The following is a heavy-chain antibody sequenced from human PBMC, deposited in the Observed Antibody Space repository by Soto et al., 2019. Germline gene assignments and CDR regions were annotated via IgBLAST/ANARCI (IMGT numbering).Heavy chain of an antibody. V-gene: IGHV4-61*01. Sequence: SEPMSVTCTVSFGSISSHTRCCIFLRNPPGKRLEWIGFIYSSLSTNYNPSLKSRVTMSVDTSKNQFSLKLRSVIVADTAVYHCARFVRSCSGTTCYTRADVCGQGTTVTVS. J-gene: IGHJ6*02. CDR2: IYSSLST. D-gene: IGHD2-2*02. CDR1: FGSISSHTRC. CDR3: ARFVRSCSGTTCYTRADV.